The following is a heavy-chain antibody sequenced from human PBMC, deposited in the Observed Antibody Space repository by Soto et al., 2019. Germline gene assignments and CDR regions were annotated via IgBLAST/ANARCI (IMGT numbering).Heavy chain of an antibody. D-gene: IGHD1-26*01. CDR2: INPNSGST. J-gene: IGHJ6*02. CDR3: AREYSGSYSLRYYYGMDV. V-gene: IGHV1-2*02. CDR1: GGSFSIYT. Sequence: ASVKVSWKASGGSFSIYTISLVRQAPGQGLEWMGRINPNSGSTNYAQKFQGSVTMTRDTSTSTAYMELSRLRSDDTAVYYCAREYSGSYSLRYYYGMDVWGQGTTVTVSS.